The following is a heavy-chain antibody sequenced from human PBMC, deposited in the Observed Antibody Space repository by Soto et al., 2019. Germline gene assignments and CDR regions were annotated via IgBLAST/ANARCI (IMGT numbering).Heavy chain of an antibody. D-gene: IGHD3-9*01. J-gene: IGHJ6*02. CDR3: ARHERYFDYYYYGMDV. CDR2: IYPGDSDT. CDR1: GYTFTSHW. V-gene: IGHV5-51*01. Sequence: PGESLKISCKGSGYTFTSHWIGWVRQMPGKGLEWMGLIYPGDSDTRYNPSFQGQVTISADKSISTAYLQWSSLKASDTAMYYCARHERYFDYYYYGMDVWGQGTTVTVSS.